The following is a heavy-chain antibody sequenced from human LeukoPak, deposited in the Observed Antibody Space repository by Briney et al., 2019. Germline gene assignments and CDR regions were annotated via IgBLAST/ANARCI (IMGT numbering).Heavy chain of an antibody. CDR3: ASQVTLAAAGLAY. CDR2: ISSSSSII. D-gene: IGHD6-13*01. J-gene: IGHJ4*02. V-gene: IGHV3-48*01. CDR1: GFTFSSYS. Sequence: GGSLRLSCAASGFTFSSYSVNWVRQAPGKGLEWVSYISSSSSIIYYADSVKGRFTISRDNAKNSLYLQMNSLRAEDTAVYYCASQVTLAAAGLAYWGQGTLVTVSS.